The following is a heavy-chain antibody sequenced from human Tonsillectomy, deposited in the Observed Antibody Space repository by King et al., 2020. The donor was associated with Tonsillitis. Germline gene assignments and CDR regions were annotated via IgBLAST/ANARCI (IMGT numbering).Heavy chain of an antibody. D-gene: IGHD3-9*01. CDR2: IKQDGSET. CDR1: GFSFNRDW. J-gene: IGHJ4*02. Sequence: VQLAESGGGLVQPGGSLRLSCVASGFSFNRDWMSWVRQAPGKGLEWVANIKQDGSETYYVDSVKGRFTISRDNAKNSLYLQMNSLRAEDTAVYYCASLSILTGYSYWGQGTLVTVSS. CDR3: ASLSILTGYSY. V-gene: IGHV3-7*03.